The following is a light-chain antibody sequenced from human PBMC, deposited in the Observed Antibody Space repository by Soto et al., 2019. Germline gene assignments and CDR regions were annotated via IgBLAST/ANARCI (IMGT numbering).Light chain of an antibody. CDR3: ATWDDRLNGYV. CDR1: SSNIGGNF. J-gene: IGLJ1*01. CDR2: RNN. V-gene: IGLV1-47*01. Sequence: QSVLTQPPSASGTPGLRVTISCSGSSSNIGGNFVFWYQQLPGTAPKLLIYRNNQRPSGVPDRFSGSKSGTSASLAISGLRSEDEADYYCATWDDRLNGYVFGSGTKLTVL.